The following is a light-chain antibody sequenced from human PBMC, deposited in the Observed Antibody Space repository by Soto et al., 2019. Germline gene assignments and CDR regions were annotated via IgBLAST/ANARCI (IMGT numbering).Light chain of an antibody. CDR2: GAS. V-gene: IGKV3-15*01. CDR1: QNVGSN. Sequence: EIVMTQSPATLSVSPGERATLYCRASQNVGSNLAWYQQKPGQGPRLLIFGASTRATGIPARFSGSGSGTEFTLTISGLQSEDFAVYYCQQYYKWYTFGQGTRLEIK. J-gene: IGKJ5*01. CDR3: QQYYKWYT.